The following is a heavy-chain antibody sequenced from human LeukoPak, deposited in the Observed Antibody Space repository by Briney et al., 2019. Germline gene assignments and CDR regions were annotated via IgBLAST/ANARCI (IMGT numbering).Heavy chain of an antibody. CDR2: INAGNGNS. V-gene: IGHV1-3*01. CDR3: ARSVYYDSSGRYGMDV. Sequence: ASVNVSCKASGYTFTSYAMHWVRQAPGQRLEWMGWINAGNGNSKYSQKFQGRVTITRDTSASTAYMELSSLRSEDTAVYYCARSVYYDSSGRYGMDVWGQGTTVTVSS. CDR1: GYTFTSYA. D-gene: IGHD3-22*01. J-gene: IGHJ6*02.